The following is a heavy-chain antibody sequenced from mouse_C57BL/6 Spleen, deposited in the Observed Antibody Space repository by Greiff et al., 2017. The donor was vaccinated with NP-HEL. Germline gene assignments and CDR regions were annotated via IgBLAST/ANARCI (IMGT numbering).Heavy chain of an antibody. CDR1: GYTFTSYW. V-gene: IGHV1-61*01. J-gene: IGHJ2*01. Sequence: QVQLQQPGAELVRPGSSVTLSCKASGYTFTSYWLDWLKQRPGQGLEWIGNIYPSDSETHYNQKFKDKATLTVDKSSSTAYMQLSSLTSEDSAVYYCASEGNLDYWGQGTTLTVSA. CDR2: IYPSDSET. CDR3: ASEGNLDY. D-gene: IGHD2-1*01.